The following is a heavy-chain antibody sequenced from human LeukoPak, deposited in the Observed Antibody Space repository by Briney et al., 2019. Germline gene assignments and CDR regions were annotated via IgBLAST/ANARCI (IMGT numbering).Heavy chain of an antibody. J-gene: IGHJ6*02. CDR1: GFTFSSYS. V-gene: IGHV3-48*04. D-gene: IGHD3-22*01. CDR2: ISYSGSTI. Sequence: PGGSLRLSCAASGFTFSSYSMNWVRQAPGKGLEWVSYISYSGSTIYYADSVKGRFTISRDNAKNSLYLQMNSLRAEDTALYYCAKDTGNYYDSSGTNYYYYGMDVWGQGTTVTVSS. CDR3: AKDTGNYYDSSGTNYYYYGMDV.